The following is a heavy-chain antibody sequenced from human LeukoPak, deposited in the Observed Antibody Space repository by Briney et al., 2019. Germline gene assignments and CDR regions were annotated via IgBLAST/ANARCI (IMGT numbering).Heavy chain of an antibody. CDR3: ATPPGRGKDYYCGMDV. CDR2: ITWNRDNI. Sequence: PGGSLRLSCAASGFTFDGYAMHWVRHTPGKGLEWVAGITWNRDNIGYGDSVKGRFTISRDNVKNSLYLQMNSLRAEDTAVYYCATPPGRGKDYYCGMDVWGQGTTVTVSS. D-gene: IGHD3-10*01. J-gene: IGHJ6*02. V-gene: IGHV3-9*01. CDR1: GFTFDGYA.